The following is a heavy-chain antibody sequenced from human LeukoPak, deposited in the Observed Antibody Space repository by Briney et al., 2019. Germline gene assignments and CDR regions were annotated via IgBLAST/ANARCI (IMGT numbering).Heavy chain of an antibody. J-gene: IGHJ6*02. V-gene: IGHV4-59*12. Sequence: PSETLSLTCNVSGSSITAFYWSWIRQSPGKGLEWIGSFQYGGNSKYNPSLKSRVAMSVDKSANQFSLKLNSVTVTDTAVYYCARAATYYDITTYGHLDVWGQGTMVTVSS. CDR2: FQYGGNS. D-gene: IGHD3-22*01. CDR3: ARAATYYDITTYGHLDV. CDR1: GSSITAFY.